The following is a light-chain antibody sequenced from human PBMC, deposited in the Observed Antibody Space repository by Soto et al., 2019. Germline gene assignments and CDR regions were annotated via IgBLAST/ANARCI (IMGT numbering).Light chain of an antibody. CDR3: CSYAGSHLVV. V-gene: IGLV2-11*01. Sequence: QSALTQPRSVSGSPGQSVTISCTGTSRDVGGYNYVSWYQQHPGKAPKIMIYDVSKRPSGVPDRFSGSKSGNTASLTISGLQAEDEADYYCCSYAGSHLVVFGGGTKLTVL. CDR1: SRDVGGYNY. CDR2: DVS. J-gene: IGLJ2*01.